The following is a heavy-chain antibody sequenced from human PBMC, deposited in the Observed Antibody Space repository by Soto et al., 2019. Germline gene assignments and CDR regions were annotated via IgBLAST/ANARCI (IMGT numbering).Heavy chain of an antibody. Sequence: EVQLVESGGGLVQPGGSLRLSCAASGFTFSSYWMHWVRQAPGKGLVWVSRIKSDGSSISYADSVKGRLTISRDNAKNTLYLQMNSLRAEDTAVYYCARGGFSGSGSYIQGDYWGQGTLVTVSS. J-gene: IGHJ4*02. V-gene: IGHV3-74*01. CDR1: GFTFSSYW. CDR3: ARGGFSGSGSYIQGDY. D-gene: IGHD3-10*01. CDR2: IKSDGSSI.